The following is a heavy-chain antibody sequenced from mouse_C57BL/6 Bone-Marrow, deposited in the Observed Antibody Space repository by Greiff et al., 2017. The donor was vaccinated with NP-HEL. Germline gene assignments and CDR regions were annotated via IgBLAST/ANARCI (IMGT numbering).Heavy chain of an antibody. J-gene: IGHJ3*01. V-gene: IGHV1-61*01. CDR2: IYPSDSET. CDR1: GYTFTSYW. CDR3: ARPSSGYPWFAY. Sequence: VQLQQPGAELVRPGSSVKLSCKASGYTFTSYWMDWVKQRPGQGLEWIGNIYPSDSETHYNQKFKDKATLTVDKSSSTAYMQLSSLTSEDSAVYYCARPSSGYPWFAYWGQGTLVTVSA. D-gene: IGHD3-2*02.